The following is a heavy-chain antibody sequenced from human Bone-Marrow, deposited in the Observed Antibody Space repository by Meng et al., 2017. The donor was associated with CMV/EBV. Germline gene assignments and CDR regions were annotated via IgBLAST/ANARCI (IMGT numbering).Heavy chain of an antibody. J-gene: IGHJ4*02. CDR1: GFTFSSYA. V-gene: IGHV3-23*03. CDR2: IYTGGNT. CDR3: ARDTTSSGYYSR. D-gene: IGHD3-22*01. Sequence: GGSLRLSCAASGFTFSSYAMSWVRQAPGKGLEWVSVIYTGGNTYYTDSVKGRFTISRDNSKNTLYLHMNSLRAEDTAVYYCARDTTSSGYYSRWGQGTLVTVSS.